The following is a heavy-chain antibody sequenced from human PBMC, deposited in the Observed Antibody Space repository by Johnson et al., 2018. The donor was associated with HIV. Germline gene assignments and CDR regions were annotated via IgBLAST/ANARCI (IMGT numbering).Heavy chain of an antibody. CDR2: INWYGGSQ. CDR1: GFTFDDYG. Sequence: EQLVESVGGVVRPGGSLRLSCAASGFTFDDYGMSWVRPAPGKGLEWVSGINWYGGSQGHADSVEDRFTISSDNSKNTLYLQMNSLRADDTAVYYCAAWDSSREYAFDIWGQGTMVTVSS. CDR3: AAWDSSREYAFDI. D-gene: IGHD6-13*01. J-gene: IGHJ3*02. V-gene: IGHV3-20*04.